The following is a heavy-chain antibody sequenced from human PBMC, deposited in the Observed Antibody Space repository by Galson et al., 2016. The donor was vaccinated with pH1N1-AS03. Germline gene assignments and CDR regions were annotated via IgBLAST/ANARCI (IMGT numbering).Heavy chain of an antibody. CDR1: GFTFSRYS. CDR2: ITSSSSI. D-gene: IGHD3-10*01. CDR3: ARDSGWAFDY. Sequence: SLRLSCAASGFTFSRYSMNWVRQAPGKGLEWVAYITSSSSITYADSVKDRFTISRDNANNAVYLQINSLQGEDTAVYYCARDSGWAFDYWGQGTLVTVSS. V-gene: IGHV3-48*01. J-gene: IGHJ4*02.